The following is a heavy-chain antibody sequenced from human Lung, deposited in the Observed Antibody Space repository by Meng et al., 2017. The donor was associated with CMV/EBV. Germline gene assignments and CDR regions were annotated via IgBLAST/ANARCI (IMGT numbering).Heavy chain of an antibody. D-gene: IGHD3-3*01. J-gene: IGHJ5*02. CDR3: AREVKGSYDFWSGYNWFDP. V-gene: IGHV4-59*01. CDR1: GGSISSYY. CDR2: IYYSGST. Sequence: SETLSLXCTVSGGSISSYYWSWIRQPPGKGLEWIGYIYYSGSTNYNPSLKSRVTISVDTSKNQFSLKLSSVTAADTAVYYCAREVKGSYDFWSGYNWFDPWGQGTLVTVSS.